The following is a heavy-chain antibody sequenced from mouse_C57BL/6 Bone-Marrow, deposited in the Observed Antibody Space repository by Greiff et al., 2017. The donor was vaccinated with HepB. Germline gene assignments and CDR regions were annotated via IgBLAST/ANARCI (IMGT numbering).Heavy chain of an antibody. CDR1: GYTFTDYY. CDR3: ARNGYDYDLAWFAY. Sequence: QVHVKQSGAELVRPGASVKLSCKASGYTFTDYYINWVKQRPGQGLEWIARIYPGSGNTYYNEKFKGKATLTAEKSSSTAYMQLSSLTSEDSAVYFCARNGYDYDLAWFAYWGQGTLVTVSA. D-gene: IGHD2-4*01. J-gene: IGHJ3*01. CDR2: IYPGSGNT. V-gene: IGHV1-76*01.